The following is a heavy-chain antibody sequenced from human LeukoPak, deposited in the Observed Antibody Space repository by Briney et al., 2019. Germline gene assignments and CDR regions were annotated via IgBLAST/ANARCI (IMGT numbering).Heavy chain of an antibody. Sequence: ASVKVSCKASGYTFTSYDINWMRQATGQGLEWMGWMSPNSGNTGYAQKFQGRVTMTRDTSTGRAYLELSSLRSEDSAVYYCVRTPPNWGADFWGQGTLVTVSS. V-gene: IGHV1-8*01. D-gene: IGHD7-27*01. CDR2: MSPNSGNT. CDR3: VRTPPNWGADF. J-gene: IGHJ4*02. CDR1: GYTFTSYD.